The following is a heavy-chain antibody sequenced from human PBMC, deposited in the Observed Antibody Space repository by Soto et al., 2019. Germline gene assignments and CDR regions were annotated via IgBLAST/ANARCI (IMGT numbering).Heavy chain of an antibody. V-gene: IGHV4-34*01. CDR1: GGSFSGYY. Sequence: SETLSLTCAAYGGSFSGYYWSWIRQPPGKGLEWIGEINHSGSTNYNPSLKSRVTISVDTSKNQFSLKLSSVTAADTAVYYCARGRVVVSWYYYYYMDVWGKGTTVTVSS. J-gene: IGHJ6*03. CDR2: INHSGST. CDR3: ARGRVVVSWYYYYYMDV. D-gene: IGHD2-2*01.